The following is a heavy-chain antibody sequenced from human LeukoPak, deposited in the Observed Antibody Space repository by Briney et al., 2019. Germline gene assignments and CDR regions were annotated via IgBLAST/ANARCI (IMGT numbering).Heavy chain of an antibody. Sequence: PGGSLRLSCVATGFTFDEHTIPWVRQRPVKGLEWVSLVTWEGFAFYGDSVKGRFTVSRDRKENSVFLQMNSLNPEDSAVYFCVRDALPHCASSSCYQFDYWGQGTLVTVSS. CDR1: GFTFDEHT. J-gene: IGHJ4*02. V-gene: IGHV3-43*01. D-gene: IGHD2-2*01. CDR3: VRDALPHCASSSCYQFDY. CDR2: VTWEGFA.